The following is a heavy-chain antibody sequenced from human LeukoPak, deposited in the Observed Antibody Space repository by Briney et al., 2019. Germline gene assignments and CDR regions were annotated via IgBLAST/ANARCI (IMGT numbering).Heavy chain of an antibody. Sequence: SETLSLTCTVSTYSISSGYYWGWIRQPPGKGLEWIGNIYHNGNTYYNPSLKSRVTISVDTSKNQFSLKLSSVTAADTAVYYCARRYYGMDVWGQGTTVTVSS. J-gene: IGHJ6*02. V-gene: IGHV4-38-2*02. CDR2: IYHNGNT. CDR3: ARRYYGMDV. CDR1: TYSISSGYY.